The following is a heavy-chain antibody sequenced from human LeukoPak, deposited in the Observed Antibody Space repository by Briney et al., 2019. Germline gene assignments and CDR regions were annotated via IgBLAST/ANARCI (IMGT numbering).Heavy chain of an antibody. V-gene: IGHV3-30*18. D-gene: IGHD6-13*01. CDR2: ISYDGSNK. CDR3: AKRQQLLDY. Sequence: GRSLRLSCAASGFTFSSYGMHWVRQAPGKGLEWVAVISYDGSNKYYADSVKGRFTISRDNSKNTLYLQMNSLRAEDTAMYYCAKRQQLLDYWGQGTLVTVSS. CDR1: GFTFSSYG. J-gene: IGHJ4*02.